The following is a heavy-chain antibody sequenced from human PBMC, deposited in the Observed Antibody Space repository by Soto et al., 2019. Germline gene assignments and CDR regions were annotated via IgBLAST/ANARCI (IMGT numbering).Heavy chain of an antibody. J-gene: IGHJ6*02. CDR3: ERGGGGSAGYYGMDV. CDR1: GGSFSGYY. V-gene: IGHV4-34*01. CDR2: INHSGST. Sequence: PSETLSLTCAVYGGSFSGYYWSWIRHPPGKGLEWIGEINHSGSTNYNPSLKSRVTISVDTSKNQFSLKLSSVTAADTAVYYCERGGGGSAGYYGMDVWVQGTTVTVSS. D-gene: IGHD1-26*01.